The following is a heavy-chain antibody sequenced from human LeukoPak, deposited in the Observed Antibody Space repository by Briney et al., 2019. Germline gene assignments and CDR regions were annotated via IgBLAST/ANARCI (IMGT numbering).Heavy chain of an antibody. CDR1: GGSFSGYY. D-gene: IGHD6-13*01. J-gene: IGHJ4*02. Sequence: SETLSLTCAVYGGSFSGYYWSWIRQPPGKGLEWIGEINHSGSTNYNPSLKSRVTISVDTSKNQFSLKLSSVTAADTAVYYCAREFHYSTSWSNSFDYWGQGTLVTVSS. CDR3: AREFHYSTSWSNSFDY. CDR2: INHSGST. V-gene: IGHV4-34*01.